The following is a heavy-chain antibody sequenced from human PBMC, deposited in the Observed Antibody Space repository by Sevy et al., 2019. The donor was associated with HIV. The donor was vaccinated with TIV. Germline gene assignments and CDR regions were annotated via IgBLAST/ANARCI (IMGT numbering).Heavy chain of an antibody. CDR3: TKGYKSGLYCLQYRFDG. J-gene: IGHJ4*03. Sequence: GGSLRLSCAASGFIFSSFGMHWVRQAPGKGLEWVAFIHYKGSDKYYADAVKGRYTISRDNSKSTVYLQMSSLRTEDTAVYYCTKGYKSGLYCLQYRFDGRGQGTMVTVSS. CDR2: IHYKGSDK. CDR1: GFIFSSFG. D-gene: IGHD2-8*02. V-gene: IGHV3-30*02.